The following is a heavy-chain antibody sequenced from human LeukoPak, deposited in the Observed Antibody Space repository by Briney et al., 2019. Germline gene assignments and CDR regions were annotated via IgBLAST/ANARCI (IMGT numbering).Heavy chain of an antibody. CDR3: AKRTSGSSWYSSDY. D-gene: IGHD6-13*01. CDR2: MSGDATST. CDR1: GFTFSSYA. Sequence: GGSLRLSCAASGFTFSSYAMNWVRQAPGKGLEWVSTMSGDATSTYYADSVKGRFTISRDNSKNTLNLQMNSLRAEDAAVYYCAKRTSGSSWYSSDYWGQGTLVTVSS. J-gene: IGHJ4*02. V-gene: IGHV3-23*01.